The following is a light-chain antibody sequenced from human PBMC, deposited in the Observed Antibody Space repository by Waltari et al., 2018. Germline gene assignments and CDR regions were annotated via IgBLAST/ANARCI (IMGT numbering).Light chain of an antibody. V-gene: IGLV1-47*01. CDR1: SSTIGSNY. CDR2: TNN. Sequence: QSVLTQPPSASGTPGQRVTISCSGSSSTIGSNYVYWYQQPPGTTPKLLIYTNNQRPSGVPDRFSGSKSGTSASLAISGLRSEDEADYYCAAWDDSLSGPVFGGGTKLTVL. CDR3: AAWDDSLSGPV. J-gene: IGLJ2*01.